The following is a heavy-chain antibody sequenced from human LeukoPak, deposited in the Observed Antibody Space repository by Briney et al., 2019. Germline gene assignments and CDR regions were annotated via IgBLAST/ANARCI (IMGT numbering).Heavy chain of an antibody. V-gene: IGHV3-53*01. Sequence: PGGSLRLSCAASGFTFSSYAMSWVRQAPGKGLEWVSVIYSGGSTYYADSVKGRFTISRDNSKNTLYLQMNSLRAEDTAVYYCARWSRYCSSTSCSYYMDVWGKGTTVTISS. CDR2: IYSGGST. CDR1: GFTFSSYA. J-gene: IGHJ6*03. CDR3: ARWSRYCSSTSCSYYMDV. D-gene: IGHD2-2*01.